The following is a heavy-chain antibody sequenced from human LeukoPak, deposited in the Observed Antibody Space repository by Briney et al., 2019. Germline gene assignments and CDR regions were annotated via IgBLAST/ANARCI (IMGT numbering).Heavy chain of an antibody. CDR2: IIPIFGTA. CDR1: GGTFSIYA. Sequence: ASVTVSCKASGGTFSIYAISWVRQAPGQGLEWMGGIIPIFGTANYAQKFQGRVTITADESTSTAYMELSSLRSEDTAVYYCARADYYGSGSIYGGFDYWGQGTLVTVSS. V-gene: IGHV1-69*13. D-gene: IGHD3-10*01. CDR3: ARADYYGSGSIYGGFDY. J-gene: IGHJ4*02.